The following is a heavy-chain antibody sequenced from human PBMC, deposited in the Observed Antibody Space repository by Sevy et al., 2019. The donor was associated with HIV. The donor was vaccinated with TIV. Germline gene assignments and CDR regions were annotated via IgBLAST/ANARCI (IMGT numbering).Heavy chain of an antibody. CDR2: INSDGSNT. V-gene: IGHV3-74*01. CDR1: GFTFSTYW. J-gene: IGHJ3*02. Sequence: GGSLRLSCAASGFTFSTYWMHWVRQAPGKGLVWVSRINSDGSNTNYADSVKGRFATSRDNAKNTLYLQMNNLRADDTALYYCGREMISVVPGVPDAFDIWGQGTMVTVSS. CDR3: GREMISVVPGVPDAFDI. D-gene: IGHD3-10*01.